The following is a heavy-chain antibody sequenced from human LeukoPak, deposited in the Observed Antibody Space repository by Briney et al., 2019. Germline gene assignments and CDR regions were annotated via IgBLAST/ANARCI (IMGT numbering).Heavy chain of an antibody. CDR3: AKDLQHLVRTLSFDY. J-gene: IGHJ4*02. CDR1: GFSFSNYG. V-gene: IGHV3-30*18. D-gene: IGHD6-13*01. CDR2: ISFDGSIE. Sequence: PGGSLRLSCAASGFSFSNYGMHWVRQSPGKGLGWVVVISFDGSIEYYADSVKGRFTISRDDSTNTLYLQMNSLRPEDTALYYCAKDLQHLVRTLSFDYWGQGTLVTVSS.